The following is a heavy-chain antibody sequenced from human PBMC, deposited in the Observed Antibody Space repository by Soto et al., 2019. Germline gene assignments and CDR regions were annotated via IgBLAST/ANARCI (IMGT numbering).Heavy chain of an antibody. CDR3: AKNIGGFSGYANFDY. V-gene: IGHV3-33*06. Sequence: GGSLRLSCAASGFTFSSYGMHWVRQAPGKGLEWVAVIWYDGSNKYYADSVKGRFTISRDNSKNTLYLQMNSLRAEDTAVYYCAKNIGGFSGYANFDYWGQGTLVTVSS. J-gene: IGHJ4*02. D-gene: IGHD5-12*01. CDR2: IWYDGSNK. CDR1: GFTFSSYG.